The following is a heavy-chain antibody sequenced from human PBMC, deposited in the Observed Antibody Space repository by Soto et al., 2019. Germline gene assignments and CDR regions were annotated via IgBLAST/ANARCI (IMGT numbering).Heavy chain of an antibody. CDR3: ARVNYFGSGTFDY. CDR1: GYTFSSYG. D-gene: IGHD3-10*01. V-gene: IGHV1-18*01. J-gene: IGHJ4*02. CDR2: ISGSSGST. Sequence: QVQLEQAGAEVKKPGASVKVSCKTSGYTFSSYGVSWVRQAPGQGLEWMAWISGSSGSTYYAENFQGRVTVTTDTSTGTASMELRSLRSDDSGIYYCARVNYFGSGTFDYWGQGTLVTVSS.